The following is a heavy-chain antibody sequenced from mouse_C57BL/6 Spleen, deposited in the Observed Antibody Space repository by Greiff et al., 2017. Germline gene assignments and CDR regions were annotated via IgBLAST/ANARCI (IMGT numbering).Heavy chain of an antibody. CDR3: TRAQTAQATSDY. V-gene: IGHV1-15*01. CDR1: GYTFTDYE. Sequence: QVQLQQSGAELVRPGASVTLSCKASGYTFTDYEMHWVKQTPVHGLEWIGAIDPETGGTAYNQKFKGKAILTADKSSSTAYMELRSLTSEDSAVYYCTRAQTAQATSDYWGQGTTLTVSS. D-gene: IGHD3-2*02. CDR2: IDPETGGT. J-gene: IGHJ2*01.